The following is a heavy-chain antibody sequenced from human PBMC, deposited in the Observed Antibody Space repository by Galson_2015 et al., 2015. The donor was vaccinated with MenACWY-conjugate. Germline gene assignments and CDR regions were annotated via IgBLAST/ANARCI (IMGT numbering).Heavy chain of an antibody. J-gene: IGHJ4*02. Sequence: SLRLSCAASGFTFSMYSMTWVRQAPGQGLEWLANIRQDGGEKNYVDSVKDRFTISRDNAKNSVYLQLNSLRSEDTAVYYCARATTVTTSFDRWGQGTPVTVSS. D-gene: IGHD4-17*01. CDR1: GFTFSMYS. V-gene: IGHV3-7*01. CDR3: ARATTVTTSFDR. CDR2: IRQDGGEK.